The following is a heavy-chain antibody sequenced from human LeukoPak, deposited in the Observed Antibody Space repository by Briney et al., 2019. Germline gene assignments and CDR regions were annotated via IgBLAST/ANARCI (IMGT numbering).Heavy chain of an antibody. CDR3: AKEDIWDGYKWGLDY. Sequence: GGSLRLSCAASGFTFSSYGMHWVRQAPGKGLEKVAVISYDGSNKYYADSVKGRFTISRDNSKNTVYLQMTSLRAEDTAVYYGAKEDIWDGYKWGLDYWGQGTLVTVSS. CDR1: GFTFSSYG. D-gene: IGHD5-24*01. J-gene: IGHJ4*02. V-gene: IGHV3-30*18. CDR2: ISYDGSNK.